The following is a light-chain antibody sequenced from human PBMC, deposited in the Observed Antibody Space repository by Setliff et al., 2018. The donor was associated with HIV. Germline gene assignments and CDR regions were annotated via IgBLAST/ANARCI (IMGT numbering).Light chain of an antibody. J-gene: IGLJ2*01. Sequence: QSVLTQPASVSGSPGQSITISCTGTSSDVGGYNYVSWYQQHPGKAPKFIIYEVSKRPSGVSHRFSGSKSGNTASLTISGLQAEEGSDYYCCSYAGSRVVVFGGGT. CDR3: CSYAGSRVVV. CDR2: EVS. CDR1: SSDVGGYNY. V-gene: IGLV2-23*02.